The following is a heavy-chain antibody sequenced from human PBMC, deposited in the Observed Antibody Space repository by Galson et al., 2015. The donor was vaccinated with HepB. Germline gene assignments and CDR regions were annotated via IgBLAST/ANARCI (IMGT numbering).Heavy chain of an antibody. D-gene: IGHD3-22*01. CDR3: VRHPGYAARYYQNWSFDL. CDR2: ISYTGSYT. Sequence: SLRLSCAASGFSFNYFPMHWVRQAPGKGLEWVAVISYTGSYTNYADFGKGRFTISRDNSKNALYLQMNSLRVDHTALYYCVRHPGYAARYYQNWSFDLWVRGPLVTVSS. J-gene: IGHJ2*01. CDR1: GFSFNYFP. V-gene: IGHV3-30-3*01.